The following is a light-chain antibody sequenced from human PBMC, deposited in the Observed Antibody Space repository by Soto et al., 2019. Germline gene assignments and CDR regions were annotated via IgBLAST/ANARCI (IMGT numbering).Light chain of an antibody. Sequence: DIQMTQSPSTVSAYVGDSVTITCRASQSITTWLAWYQQRPGQAPKLLIYDVSSLQSGVPSRFSGSGSGTEFTLTISSLQPDDFATYYCQHYNMYSPWTFGQGTKVEIK. CDR3: QHYNMYSPWT. CDR1: QSITTW. V-gene: IGKV1-5*01. J-gene: IGKJ1*01. CDR2: DVS.